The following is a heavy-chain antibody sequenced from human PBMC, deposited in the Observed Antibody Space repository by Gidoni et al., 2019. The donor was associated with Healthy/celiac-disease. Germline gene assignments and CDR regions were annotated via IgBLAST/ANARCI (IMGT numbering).Heavy chain of an antibody. V-gene: IGHV3-30*18. Sequence: QVQLVESGGGVVQPGRSLRLSCAASGFPFSSYGMHGVRQAPGKGLEWVAVISYDGSNKYYADSVKCRFTISRDNSKNTLYLQMNSLRAEDTAVYYCAKDRGDCSSTSCYDDYYYGMDVWGQGTTVTVSS. CDR3: AKDRGDCSSTSCYDDYYYGMDV. CDR2: ISYDGSNK. CDR1: GFPFSSYG. D-gene: IGHD2-2*01. J-gene: IGHJ6*02.